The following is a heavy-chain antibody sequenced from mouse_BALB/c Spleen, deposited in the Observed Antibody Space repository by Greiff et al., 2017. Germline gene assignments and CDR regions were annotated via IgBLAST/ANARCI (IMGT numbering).Heavy chain of an antibody. Sequence: EVKVEESGGGLVQPGGSMKLSCVASGFTFSNYWMNWVRQSPEKGLEWVAEIRLKSNNYATHYAESVKGRFTISRDDSKSSVYLQMNNLRAEDTGIYYCTRGGYGFAYWGQGTLVTVSA. CDR3: TRGGYGFAY. CDR1: GFTFSNYW. V-gene: IGHV6-6*02. J-gene: IGHJ3*01. D-gene: IGHD1-2*01. CDR2: IRLKSNNYAT.